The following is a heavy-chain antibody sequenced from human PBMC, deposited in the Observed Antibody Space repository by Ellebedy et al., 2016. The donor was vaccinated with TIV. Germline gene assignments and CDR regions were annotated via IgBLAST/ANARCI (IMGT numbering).Heavy chain of an antibody. D-gene: IGHD2-8*02. V-gene: IGHV1-2*02. CDR2: INPNSGDT. CDR3: ARGVCTGGNCNVDY. J-gene: IGHJ4*02. CDR1: GYTFTGYY. Sequence: ASVKVSCXASGYTFTGYYIHWVRQAPGQGLEWMGWINPNSGDTNSAQRFQGRVTMTRDTSISTAYMELNSLRSDDTAVYYCARGVCTGGNCNVDYWGQGTLVTVSS.